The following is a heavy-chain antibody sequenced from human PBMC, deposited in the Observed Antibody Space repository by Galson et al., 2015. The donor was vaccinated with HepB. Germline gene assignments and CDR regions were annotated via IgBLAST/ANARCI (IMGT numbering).Heavy chain of an antibody. J-gene: IGHJ4*02. CDR1: GFTFSSYA. V-gene: IGHV3-23*01. Sequence: SLRLSCAASGFTFSSYAMSWVRQAPVKGLEWVSSISSSGDITYHADSVKGRFTISRDNSKNTLFLQMNSLRAEDTAVYYCARPDGWWLPERWGQGTLVTVSS. CDR3: ARPDGWWLPER. CDR2: ISSSGDIT. D-gene: IGHD5-12*01.